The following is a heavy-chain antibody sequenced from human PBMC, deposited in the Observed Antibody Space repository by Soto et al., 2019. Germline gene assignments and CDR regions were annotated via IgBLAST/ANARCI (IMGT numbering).Heavy chain of an antibody. V-gene: IGHV3-74*01. CDR1: GFTFSSYW. CDR3: AALSAPTDY. J-gene: IGHJ4*02. D-gene: IGHD3-16*01. Sequence: GGSLRLSCAASGFTFSSYWMHWVRQAPGEGLVWVSQIDAGGSGPSYADSVKGRFTISRDNAKSTLYLQMNSLRAEDTAVYFCAALSAPTDYWGQGTLVTVSS. CDR2: IDAGGSGP.